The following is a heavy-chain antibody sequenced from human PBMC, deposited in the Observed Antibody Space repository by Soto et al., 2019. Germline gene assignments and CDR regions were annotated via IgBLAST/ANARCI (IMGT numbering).Heavy chain of an antibody. V-gene: IGHV3-74*01. CDR1: GFTFSSYW. D-gene: IGHD3-16*02. CDR3: TRAGRYKSDY. CDR2: INTYGTST. Sequence: EVQLVESGGGLVPPGGSLRLSCAASGFTFSSYWLHWVRQAPGKGLEWVSRINTYGTSTIYADSLKGRFTISRDHAQDTLSVQMNGLSAKETAVYDYTRAGRYKSDYLGQEPLVTVSS. J-gene: IGHJ4*02.